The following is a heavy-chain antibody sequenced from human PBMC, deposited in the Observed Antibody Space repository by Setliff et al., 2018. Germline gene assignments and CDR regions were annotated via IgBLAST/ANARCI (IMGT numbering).Heavy chain of an antibody. CDR2: ISSYNDVT. D-gene: IGHD2-2*01. CDR1: AHIFKSYG. J-gene: IGHJ4*02. V-gene: IGHV1-18*01. Sequence: ASVKVSCKASAHIFKSYGISWVRQAPGQGLEWVGWISSYNDVTSYAQRFQGRVTLTTDTSTSAAYMELRSLGSDDTAVYYCSRLVRFCIRTSCQRLSGGEFWGQGTLVTVSS. CDR3: SRLVRFCIRTSCQRLSGGEF.